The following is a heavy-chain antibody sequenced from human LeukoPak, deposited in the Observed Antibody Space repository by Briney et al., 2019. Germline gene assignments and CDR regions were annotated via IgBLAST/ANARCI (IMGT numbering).Heavy chain of an antibody. D-gene: IGHD3-9*01. V-gene: IGHV3-30*02. Sequence: GGSLRLSCTTSGFTFGNYGMYWVRQAPGKGLEWLAFIRYDGSNKYYADSVKGRFTISRDNSKNTLYLQMNSLRAEDTAVYYCAKDSLTGSGPYYFDCWGQGTLVTVSS. CDR2: IRYDGSNK. CDR3: AKDSLTGSGPYYFDC. J-gene: IGHJ4*02. CDR1: GFTFGNYG.